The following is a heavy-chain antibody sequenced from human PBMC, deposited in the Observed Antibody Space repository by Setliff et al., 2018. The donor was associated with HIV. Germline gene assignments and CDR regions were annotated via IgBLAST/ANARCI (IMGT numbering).Heavy chain of an antibody. J-gene: IGHJ3*02. CDR1: GFTFSSFA. CDR3: AKHFLLWSNAFHI. D-gene: IGHD2-21*01. CDR2: IYTDDSNT. Sequence: LKISCAASGFTFSSFAMTWVRQAPGKGLEWVSIIYTDDSNTYYAESVKGRFTISRDNSKNTLYLQMNSLRAEDTAVYYCAKHFLLWSNAFHIWGQGTMVTVSS. V-gene: IGHV3-23*03.